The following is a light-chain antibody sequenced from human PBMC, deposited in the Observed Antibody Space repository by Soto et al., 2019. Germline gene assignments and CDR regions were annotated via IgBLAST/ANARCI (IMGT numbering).Light chain of an antibody. CDR2: AAS. V-gene: IGKV1-9*01. J-gene: IGKJ1*01. CDR1: QGIRSL. CDR3: QQVDSYPRT. Sequence: DIQLTQSPSCLSAAVGDRVTITFRASQGIRSLLTWYQQKPGKAPKLLIYAASTLQSGVPSRFSGSGSGTDFTLTISSLQPEDFATYYCQQVDSYPRTFGQGTKVDIK.